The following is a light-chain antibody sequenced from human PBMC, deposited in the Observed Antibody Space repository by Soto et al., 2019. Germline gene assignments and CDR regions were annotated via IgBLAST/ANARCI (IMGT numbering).Light chain of an antibody. CDR2: EVS. V-gene: IGLV2-14*01. Sequence: QSALTQPASVSGSPGQSITISCTGTSSDVGGYNYVSWYQQHPGKAPKLMIYEVSNRPSGVSNRFSGSKSGTSASLAITGLQAEDEADYYCQSYDGSLSGPVVFGGGTKLTVL. J-gene: IGLJ2*01. CDR1: SSDVGGYNY. CDR3: QSYDGSLSGPVV.